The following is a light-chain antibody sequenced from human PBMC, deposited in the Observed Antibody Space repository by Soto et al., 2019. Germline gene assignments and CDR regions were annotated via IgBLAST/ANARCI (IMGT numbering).Light chain of an antibody. Sequence: DIQMTQSPSTLSASVGDRVTITCRASQSISNWLAWYQQKPGKAPKLLIYGASSLEIGVTSRFSSSGSGTEVTLTVSSLQHDDFASYYCQQYNSYSLLFGQGTKLEIK. J-gene: IGKJ2*01. CDR3: QQYNSYSLL. V-gene: IGKV1-5*01. CDR1: QSISNW. CDR2: GAS.